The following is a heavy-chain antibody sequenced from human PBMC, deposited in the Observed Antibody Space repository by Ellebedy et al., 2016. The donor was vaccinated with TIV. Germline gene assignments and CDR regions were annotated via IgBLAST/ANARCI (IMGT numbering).Heavy chain of an antibody. CDR2: ISSSSSYI. CDR3: ARDYDYGDYRSY. D-gene: IGHD4-17*01. J-gene: IGHJ4*02. CDR1: GFIFSSYS. V-gene: IGHV3-21*01. Sequence: GGSLRLXXAASGFIFSSYSMNWVRQAPGKGLEWVSSISSSSSYIYYADSVKGRFTISRDNAKNSLYLQMNSLRAEDTAVYYCARDYDYGDYRSYWGQGTLVTVSS.